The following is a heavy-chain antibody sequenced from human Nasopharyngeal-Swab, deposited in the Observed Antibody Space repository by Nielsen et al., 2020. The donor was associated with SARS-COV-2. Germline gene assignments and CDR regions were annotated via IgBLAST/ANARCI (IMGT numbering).Heavy chain of an antibody. CDR1: GYTFTSYA. J-gene: IGHJ6*03. Sequence: ASVKVSCKASGYTFTSYAMHWVRQAPGQRLEWMGWINAGNGNTKYSQKFQGRVTITRDTSASTAYMELRSLRSDDTAVYYCARRHGGIDYYYYYMDVWGKGTTVTVSS. CDR3: ARRHGGIDYYYYYMDV. CDR2: INAGNGNT. D-gene: IGHD1-26*01. V-gene: IGHV1-3*01.